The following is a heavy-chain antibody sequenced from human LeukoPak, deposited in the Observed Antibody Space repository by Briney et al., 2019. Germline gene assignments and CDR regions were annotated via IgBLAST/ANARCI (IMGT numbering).Heavy chain of an antibody. J-gene: IGHJ4*02. V-gene: IGHV4-4*07. CDR1: GGSISSYY. D-gene: IGHD3-10*01. CDR2: IYTSGST. CDR3: AREAVHYGSGSHDY. Sequence: SETLSLTCTVSGGSISSYYWSWIRQPAGKGLEWIGRIYTSGSTNYNPSLKSRVTMSVDTSKNQFSLKLSSVTAADTAVYYCAREAVHYGSGSHDYWGQGTLVAVSS.